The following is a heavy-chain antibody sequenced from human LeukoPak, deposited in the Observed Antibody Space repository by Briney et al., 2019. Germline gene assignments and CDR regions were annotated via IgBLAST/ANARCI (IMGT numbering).Heavy chain of an antibody. CDR2: INPNSGGT. CDR1: GYTFTGYY. D-gene: IGHD1-26*01. CDR3: ARGSYPRVYFDY. Sequence: VASVKVSCKASGYTFTGYYMHWVRQAPGQGLEWMGWINPNSGGTNYAQKFQGRITMTRDTSISTAYMELSRLRSDDTAVYYCARGSYPRVYFDYWGQGTLVTVSS. V-gene: IGHV1-2*02. J-gene: IGHJ4*02.